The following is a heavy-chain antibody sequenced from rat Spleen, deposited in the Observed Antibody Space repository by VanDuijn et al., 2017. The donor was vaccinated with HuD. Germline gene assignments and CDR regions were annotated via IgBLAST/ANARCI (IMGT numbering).Heavy chain of an antibody. D-gene: IGHD5-1*01. V-gene: IGHV5S23*01. CDR3: AKVVDNWGPFDY. CDR2: ITNGGGTT. Sequence: EVQLVESGGGLVQPGRSLKLSCVASGFTFSYYYMAWVRQAPTKGLEWVASITNGGGTTYYRDSVKGRFTISRDNAKSTLYLQMDSLRSEDTATYYCAKVVDNWGPFDYWGQGVMVTVSS. J-gene: IGHJ2*01. CDR1: GFTFSYYY.